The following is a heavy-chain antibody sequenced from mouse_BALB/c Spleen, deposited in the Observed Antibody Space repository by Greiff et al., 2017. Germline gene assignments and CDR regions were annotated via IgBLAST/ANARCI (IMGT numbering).Heavy chain of an antibody. CDR2: ISSGSSTI. CDR3: ARGGTGKGDY. V-gene: IGHV5-17*02. CDR1: GFTFSSFG. D-gene: IGHD4-1*01. J-gene: IGHJ2*01. Sequence: DVHLVESGGGLVQPGGSRKLSCAASGFTFSSFGMHWVRQAPEKGLEWVAYISSGSSTIYYADTVKGRFTISRDNPKNTLFLQMTSLRSEDTAMYYCARGGTGKGDYWGQGTTLTVSS.